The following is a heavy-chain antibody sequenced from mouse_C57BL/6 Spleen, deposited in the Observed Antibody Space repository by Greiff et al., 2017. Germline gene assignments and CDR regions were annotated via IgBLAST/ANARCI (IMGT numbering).Heavy chain of an antibody. CDR1: GYTFTSYG. CDR2: IYPRSGNT. D-gene: IGHD1-1*01. V-gene: IGHV1-81*01. Sequence: QVQLQQSGAELARPGASVKLSCKASGYTFTSYGISWVKQRTGQGLEWIGEIYPRSGNTYYNEKFKGKATLTADKSSSTAYMELRSLTSEDSAVYFCARDYYYGYYYAMDYWGQGTSVTVSS. CDR3: ARDYYYGYYYAMDY. J-gene: IGHJ4*01.